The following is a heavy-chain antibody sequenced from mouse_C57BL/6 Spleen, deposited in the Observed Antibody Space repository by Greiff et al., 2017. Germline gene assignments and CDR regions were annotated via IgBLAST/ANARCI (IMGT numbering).Heavy chain of an antibody. V-gene: IGHV14-2*01. CDR3: ARRWSNYYYFDY. Sequence: VQLQQSGAELVKPGASVKLSCTASGYNITDYYMHWVKQRTEQGLEWIGRIDPEDGDTKYAPKFQGKATITADTSSNTAYLQLSSLTSEDTAVYYCARRWSNYYYFDYWGQGTTLTVSS. CDR1: GYNITDYY. J-gene: IGHJ2*01. CDR2: IDPEDGDT. D-gene: IGHD2-5*01.